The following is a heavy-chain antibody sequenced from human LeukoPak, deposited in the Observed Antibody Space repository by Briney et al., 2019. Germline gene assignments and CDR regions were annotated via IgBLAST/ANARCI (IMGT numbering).Heavy chain of an antibody. CDR2: IIPILGIA. Sequence: SVKISCKAFGGTFSSYAISWVRQAPGQGLEWMGRIIPILGIANYAQKFQGRVTITADKSTSTAYMELSSLRSEDTAVYYCARERLVAARYYYYGMDVWGQGTTVTVSS. CDR1: GGTFSSYA. D-gene: IGHD2-15*01. J-gene: IGHJ6*02. CDR3: ARERLVAARYYYYGMDV. V-gene: IGHV1-69*04.